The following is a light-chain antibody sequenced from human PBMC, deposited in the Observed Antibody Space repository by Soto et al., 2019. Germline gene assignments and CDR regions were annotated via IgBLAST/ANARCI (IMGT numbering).Light chain of an antibody. CDR3: CSYAPESTYV. CDR1: DSDVGAYNS. V-gene: IGLV2-23*01. J-gene: IGLJ1*01. Sequence: QSVLAQPASVSGSPGQSITISCTGTDSDVGAYNSVSWYQQHPHKAPRLIIYKGTRRPSGISYRFSGSTSGNAASLTISALQDDDEDEYSCCSYAPESTYVFGTGTSHRP. CDR2: KGT.